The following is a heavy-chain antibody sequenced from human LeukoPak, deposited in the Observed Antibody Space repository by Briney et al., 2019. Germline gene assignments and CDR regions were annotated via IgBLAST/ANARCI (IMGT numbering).Heavy chain of an antibody. CDR2: IGRNEYYI. Sequence: GGSLRLSCAASGFTVSSNYMSWVRQAPGKGLEWVSSIGRNEYYIYYADSVKGRFTVSRDNAKNSLYLQMNSLRGEDTAVYYCARIPVPGSWYFDLWGRGTLVTVSS. D-gene: IGHD6-19*01. J-gene: IGHJ2*01. CDR1: GFTVSSNY. CDR3: ARIPVPGSWYFDL. V-gene: IGHV3-21*01.